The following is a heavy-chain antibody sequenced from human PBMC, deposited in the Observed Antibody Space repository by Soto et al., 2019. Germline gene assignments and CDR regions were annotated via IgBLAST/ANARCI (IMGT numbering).Heavy chain of an antibody. V-gene: IGHV1-69*13. CDR1: GGTFSSYA. D-gene: IGHD3-22*01. J-gene: IGHJ4*02. CDR2: IIPIFGTA. CDR3: ASSYYYDSSGYLNY. Sequence: ASVKVSCKASGGTFSSYAISWVRQAPGQGLEWMGGIIPIFGTANYAQKFQGRVTLTADESTSTAYMELSSLRSEDTAVYYCASSYYYDSSGYLNYWGQGTLVTVSS.